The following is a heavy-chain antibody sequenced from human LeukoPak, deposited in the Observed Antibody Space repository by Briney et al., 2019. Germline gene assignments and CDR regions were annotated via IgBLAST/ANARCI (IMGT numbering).Heavy chain of an antibody. CDR3: ASFEVGA. Sequence: ASVKVSCKASGYTFTRYYVNWVRQAPGQGLEWMGWINPNSGGTNYAQKFQGRVTMTRDTSITTVYMELSRLRSDETAVFYCASFEVGAWGQGTLVTVSS. V-gene: IGHV1-2*02. CDR1: GYTFTRYY. J-gene: IGHJ5*02. CDR2: INPNSGGT. D-gene: IGHD3-10*01.